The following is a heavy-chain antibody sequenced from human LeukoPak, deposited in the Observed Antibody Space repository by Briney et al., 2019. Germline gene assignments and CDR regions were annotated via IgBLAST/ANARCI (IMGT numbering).Heavy chain of an antibody. J-gene: IGHJ4*02. CDR2: ILDVGSNK. D-gene: IGHD3-16*02. CDR1: GFTFSSYA. CDR3: GRVGHYDNLWGRYRQKDGFDY. Sequence: GGSLRPPCAAFGFTFSSYAMHWVRQDPGKGREWVAFILDVGSNKYYAGSVKGRFTIPTDNSKNTLYLQMNSLRAEATAVIFVGRVGHYDNLWGRYRQKDGFDYWGAGTLVTVSS. V-gene: IGHV3-30*14.